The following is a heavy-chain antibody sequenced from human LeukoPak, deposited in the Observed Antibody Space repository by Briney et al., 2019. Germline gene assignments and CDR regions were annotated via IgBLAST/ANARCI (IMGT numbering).Heavy chain of an antibody. V-gene: IGHV3-23*01. Sequence: GGSLRLSCAASGFTFSSYAMSWVRQAPGKGLEWVSDIRGSGVGTHYADSVKGRFTISRDNSKNTLYLQMNSLRLEDTAFYFCVKDISFGGNPTFESWGQGTLITVSS. CDR1: GFTFSSYA. CDR2: IRGSGVGT. D-gene: IGHD4-23*01. J-gene: IGHJ4*02. CDR3: VKDISFGGNPTFES.